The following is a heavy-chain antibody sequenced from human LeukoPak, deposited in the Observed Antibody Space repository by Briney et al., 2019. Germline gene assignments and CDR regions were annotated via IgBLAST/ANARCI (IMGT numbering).Heavy chain of an antibody. J-gene: IGHJ2*01. Sequence: PSDTLSLMCTVSGDSISGLYDKWLRHPPGRGLEWIGYIYYSGSTNYNPALKTRVTISLDTSKNQFSLKLSSVTTADTAVYYCARSVVTLYWYFDLWGRGTLVTVSA. CDR1: GDSISGLY. V-gene: IGHV4-59*07. D-gene: IGHD4-23*01. CDR3: ARSVVTLYWYFDL. CDR2: IYYSGST.